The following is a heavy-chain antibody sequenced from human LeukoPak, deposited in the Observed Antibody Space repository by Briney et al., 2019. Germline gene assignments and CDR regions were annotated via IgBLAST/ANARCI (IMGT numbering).Heavy chain of an antibody. V-gene: IGHV3-7*01. CDR2: IKQDGSEK. CDR1: GFTFSTYW. Sequence: GGSLRLSCGASGFTFSTYWMSWVRQAPGKGLEWVANIKQDGSEKYYVDSVKGRFIISRDNAKNSLYLQMNSLRAEDTAVYYCAGTVAGDFDYWGQGTLVTVSS. D-gene: IGHD6-19*01. J-gene: IGHJ4*02. CDR3: AGTVAGDFDY.